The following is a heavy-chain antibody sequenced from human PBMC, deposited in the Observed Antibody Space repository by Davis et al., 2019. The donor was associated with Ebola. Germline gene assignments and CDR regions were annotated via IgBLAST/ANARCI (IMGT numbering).Heavy chain of an antibody. CDR3: ARDFVVVRRFDP. V-gene: IGHV4-34*01. CDR1: GGSFSGYY. D-gene: IGHD2-21*01. Sequence: MPSETLSLTCAVYGGSFSGYYWSWIRQPPGKGLEWNGEINHSGSTNYNPSLKSRVTISVDTSKNQFSLKLSSVTAADTAVYYCARDFVVVRRFDPWGQGTLVTVSS. J-gene: IGHJ5*02. CDR2: INHSGST.